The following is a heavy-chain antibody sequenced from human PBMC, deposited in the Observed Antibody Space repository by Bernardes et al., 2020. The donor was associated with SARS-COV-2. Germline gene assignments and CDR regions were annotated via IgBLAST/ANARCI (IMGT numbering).Heavy chain of an antibody. CDR2: IYYTGTA. D-gene: IGHD2-8*01. CDR3: ARLGPRWGYCTDGVCHEEDLDI. CDR1: TVSITSYY. J-gene: IGHJ4*02. V-gene: IGHV4-59*01. Sequence: SETLSLTCSVSTVSITSYYWGWIRQPPGKGLEWIGHIYYTGTAYYNPSLNGRNTMSVDTSKNQFSLTLNSVTAADTAVYYCARLGPRWGYCTDGVCHEEDLDIWCPGMLVSVSS.